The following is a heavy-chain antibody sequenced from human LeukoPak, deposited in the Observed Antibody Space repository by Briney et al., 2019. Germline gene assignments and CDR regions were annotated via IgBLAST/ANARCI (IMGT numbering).Heavy chain of an antibody. CDR3: ATYGERGFDI. J-gene: IGHJ3*02. D-gene: IGHD4-17*01. V-gene: IGHV4-59*01. CDR1: GGSISSYY. CDR2: IYYSGST. Sequence: SETLSLTCTVSGGSISSYYWSWIRRPPGKGLEWIGYIYYSGSTNYNPSLKSRVTISVDTSKNQFSLMLSSVTAADTAVYYCATYGERGFDIWGQGTMVTVSS.